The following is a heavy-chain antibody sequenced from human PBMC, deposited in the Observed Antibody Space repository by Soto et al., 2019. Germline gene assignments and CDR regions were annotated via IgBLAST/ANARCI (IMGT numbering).Heavy chain of an antibody. CDR3: AHRVLRAVFGLVTTTAIYFDF. J-gene: IGHJ4*02. V-gene: IGHV2-5*02. CDR1: GFSLTTSGVG. Sequence: QITLNESGPTVVKPTETLTLTCTFSGFSLTTSGVGVGWVRQSPGKAPEWLAFIYWDDDKRYSTSLKSRLTNTKDTSKNQLVLTMANVDPADTATYYCAHRVLRAVFGLVTTTAIYFDFWGQGTPVVVSS. CDR2: IYWDDDK. D-gene: IGHD3-3*01.